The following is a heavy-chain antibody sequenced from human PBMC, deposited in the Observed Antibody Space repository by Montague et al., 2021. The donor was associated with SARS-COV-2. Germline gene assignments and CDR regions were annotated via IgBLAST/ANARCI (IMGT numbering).Heavy chain of an antibody. J-gene: IGHJ2*01. CDR2: IYHSGNT. CDR3: AREFRTYGYGGQYWYFDL. V-gene: IGHV4-4*02. Sequence: SETLSLTCAVSGGSISSSNWWSWVRQPPGEGLEWIGEIYHSGNTNYNPSLQSRFTISVDKSKNQFSLELSSVTAADTAVYYCAREFRTYGYGGQYWYFDLWGRGTLVTVSS. CDR1: GGSISSSNW. D-gene: IGHD3-10*01.